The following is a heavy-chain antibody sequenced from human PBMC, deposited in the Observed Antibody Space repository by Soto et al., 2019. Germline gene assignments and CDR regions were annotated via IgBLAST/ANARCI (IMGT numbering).Heavy chain of an antibody. V-gene: IGHV3-30*03. CDR1: GFTFSSYG. CDR2: ISYDGSNK. CDR3: ARGIRNYYGVDV. Sequence: GGSLRLSCAASGFTFSSYGMHWVRQAPGKGLEWVAVISYDGSNKYYADSVKGRFTISRDNVKNTLYLQMNSLGAEDTAVYWCARGIRNYYGVDVWGQGTTVTVSS. J-gene: IGHJ6*02.